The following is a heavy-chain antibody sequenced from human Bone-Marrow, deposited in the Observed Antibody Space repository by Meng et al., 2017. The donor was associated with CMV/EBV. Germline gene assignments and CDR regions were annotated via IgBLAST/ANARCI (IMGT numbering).Heavy chain of an antibody. CDR1: GFTFGSYW. J-gene: IGHJ5*02. CDR3: ARGTSGLFIGGGLDP. V-gene: IGHV3-7*01. CDR2: IKQDGSEK. D-gene: IGHD3-3*01. Sequence: GESLKISCAASGFTFGSYWMSWVRQAPGKGLEWVTNIKQDGSEKYYVDSVKGRFTISRDNAKNSLYLQMNSLRAEDTAVYYSARGTSGLFIGGGLDPWGQGTLVTVSS.